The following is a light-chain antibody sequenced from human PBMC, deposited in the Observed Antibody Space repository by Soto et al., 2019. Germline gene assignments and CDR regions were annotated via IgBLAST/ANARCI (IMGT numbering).Light chain of an antibody. Sequence: DIQMTQSPSTLSASVGDRVTITCRASQSISGWLAWYQQKPGKAPRLLIYKASNLLSGVPSRFSGSGSGTEITLTINNLQPDDYATYYCQEYNSHSRYTFGQGTRL. V-gene: IGKV1-5*03. CDR1: QSISGW. J-gene: IGKJ2*01. CDR3: QEYNSHSRYT. CDR2: KAS.